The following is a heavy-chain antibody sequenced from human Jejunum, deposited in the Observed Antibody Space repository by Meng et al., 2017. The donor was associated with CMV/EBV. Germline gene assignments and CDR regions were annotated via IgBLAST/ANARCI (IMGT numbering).Heavy chain of an antibody. CDR1: AFTFSSYW. D-gene: IGHD2-21*01. J-gene: IGHJ4*02. Sequence: SAFTFSSYWVPWVRPAPGEELVWVSRISRDGRITSYADSVKGRFTISRDNAKNTLYLQMSSLRAEDTAVYYCARKSCDGDCEFDYWGQGTLVTVSS. V-gene: IGHV3-74*01. CDR2: ISRDGRIT. CDR3: ARKSCDGDCEFDY.